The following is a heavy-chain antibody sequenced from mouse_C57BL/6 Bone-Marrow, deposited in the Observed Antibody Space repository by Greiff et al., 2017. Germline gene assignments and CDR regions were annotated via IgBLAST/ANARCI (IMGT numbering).Heavy chain of an antibody. Sequence: VQLVESGAELVRPGTSVKMSCKASGYTFTNYWIGWAKQRPGHGLEWIGDIYPGGGYTNYNEKFKGKATLTADKSSSTAYMQFSSLTSEDSAIYYCARRGARLSPYAMDYWGQGTSVTVSS. J-gene: IGHJ4*01. CDR1: GYTFTNYW. V-gene: IGHV1-63*01. CDR2: IYPGGGYT. D-gene: IGHD1-1*02. CDR3: ARRGARLSPYAMDY.